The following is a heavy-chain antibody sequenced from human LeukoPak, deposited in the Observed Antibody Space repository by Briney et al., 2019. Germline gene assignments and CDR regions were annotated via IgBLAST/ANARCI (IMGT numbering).Heavy chain of an antibody. CDR2: IYPGKLET. CDR1: GYSLSSYW. CDR3: ARRQGSMVRGLNNYYYYYMDV. D-gene: IGHD3-10*01. J-gene: IGHJ6*03. V-gene: IGHV5-51*01. Sequence: GESLKISCKGSGYSLSSYWIGWVRQMPGKGLEWMAIIYPGKLETRYSPSFQGQVTISVDKSISTAYLQWRSLKASDTAMYYCARRQGSMVRGLNNYYYYYMDVWGKGTTVTVSS.